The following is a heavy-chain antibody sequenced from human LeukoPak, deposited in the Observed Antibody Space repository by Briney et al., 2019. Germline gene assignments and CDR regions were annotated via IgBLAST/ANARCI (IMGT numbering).Heavy chain of an antibody. CDR1: GGSISSSSYY. D-gene: IGHD5-24*01. CDR3: ARLRRDGYNRVLNFDY. J-gene: IGHJ4*02. V-gene: IGHV4-39*01. CDR2: IYYSGST. Sequence: SETLSLTCTVSGGSISSSSYYWGWIRQPPGKGLEWIGGIYYSGSTYYNPSLKSRVTISVDTSKNQFSLKLSSVTAADTAVYYCARLRRDGYNRVLNFDYWGQGTLVTVSS.